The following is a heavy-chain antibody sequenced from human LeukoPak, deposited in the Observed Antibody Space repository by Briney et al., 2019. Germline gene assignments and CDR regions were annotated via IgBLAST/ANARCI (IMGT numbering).Heavy chain of an antibody. CDR1: GFTFTGEY. V-gene: IGHV1-2*02. CDR3: ARDPKSQLLLDY. J-gene: IGHJ4*02. D-gene: IGHD2-2*01. CDR2: INPYSGAI. Sequence: GASVKVSCTSSGFTFTGEYIHWVRQAPGQGLEWMGWINPYSGAINYAHTFQGRVTLTRDTSISTPYMELSRLTSGDTAVYYCARDPKSQLLLDYWGQGTLVTVSS.